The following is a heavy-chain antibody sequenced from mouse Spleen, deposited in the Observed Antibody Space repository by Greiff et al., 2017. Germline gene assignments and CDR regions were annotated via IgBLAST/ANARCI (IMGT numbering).Heavy chain of an antibody. CDR2: LSSGGSYT. V-gene: IGHV5-9-3*01. CDR3: ARGRALTNYFDY. Sequence: EVQLVESGGGLVKPGGSLKLSCAASGFTFSSYAMSLVRQTPEKRLEWVATLSSGGSYTSSPDSVKGRFTISRDNAKNTLYLQMSSLSSEDTAMYYCARGRALTNYFDYWGQGTTLTVSS. CDR1: GFTFSSYA. D-gene: IGHD1-3*01. J-gene: IGHJ2*01.